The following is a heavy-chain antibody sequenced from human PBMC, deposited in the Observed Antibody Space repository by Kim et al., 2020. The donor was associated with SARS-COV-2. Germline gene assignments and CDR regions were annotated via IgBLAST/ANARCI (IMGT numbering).Heavy chain of an antibody. Sequence: GGSLRLSCAASGFTFSSYSMNWVRQAPGKGLEWVSSISSSSSYIKYADSAKGRFTISRDNANNSLYLQMNSLRAEDTAVYYCSRGDKKWADYYGSGSYLNWFVPWGQGTLVTVSS. CDR1: GFTFSSYS. J-gene: IGHJ5*02. CDR3: SRGDKKWADYYGSGSYLNWFVP. D-gene: IGHD3-10*01. V-gene: IGHV3-21*01. CDR2: ISSSSSYI.